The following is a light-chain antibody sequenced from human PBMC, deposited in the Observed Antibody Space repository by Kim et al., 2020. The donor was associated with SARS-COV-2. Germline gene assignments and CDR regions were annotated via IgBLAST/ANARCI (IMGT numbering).Light chain of an antibody. Sequence: MATINCTSSQSGLYSSNNQNYLAWYQQKPGQPPMLLIYWASTREYGVPDRFSGSGSGTDFTLTISSLQAEDVAVYYCQQYYSTPYTFGQGTKLEIK. CDR2: WAS. V-gene: IGKV4-1*01. CDR1: QSGLYSSNNQNY. J-gene: IGKJ2*01. CDR3: QQYYSTPYT.